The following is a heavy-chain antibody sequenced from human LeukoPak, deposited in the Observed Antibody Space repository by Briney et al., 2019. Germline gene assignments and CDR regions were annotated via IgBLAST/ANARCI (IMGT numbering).Heavy chain of an antibody. J-gene: IGHJ4*02. D-gene: IGHD6-19*01. CDR1: GGSISNYY. CDR2: IYYSGST. CDR3: ARGGWSLEY. Sequence: PSETLSLTCTVSGGSISNYYWSWIRQPPGKGLEWIGYIYYSGSTNYNPSLKSRVTISVDTSKNQFSLMLSSVTAADTAVYYCARGGWSLEYWGQGTPVTVSS. V-gene: IGHV4-59*01.